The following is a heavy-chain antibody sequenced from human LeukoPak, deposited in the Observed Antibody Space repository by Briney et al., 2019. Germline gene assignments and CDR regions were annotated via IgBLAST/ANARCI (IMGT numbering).Heavy chain of an antibody. D-gene: IGHD2-2*01. CDR2: VYATGTT. J-gene: IGHJ4*02. CDR1: SGSITGYY. CDR3: ARYFCSSNTCYYFDY. Sequence: SETLSLTCTVSSGSITGYYWSWIRQPPGKGLEWIGYVYATGTTNYNPSLKTRATISIDTSKNQLSLTLTSVTAADTAVYYCARYFCSSNTCYYFDYWGQGALVTVSS. V-gene: IGHV4-59*01.